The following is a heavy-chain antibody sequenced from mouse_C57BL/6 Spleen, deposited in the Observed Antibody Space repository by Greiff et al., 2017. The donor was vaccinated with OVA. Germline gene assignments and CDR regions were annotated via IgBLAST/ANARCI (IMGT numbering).Heavy chain of an antibody. V-gene: IGHV1-50*01. CDR1: GYTFTSYW. J-gene: IGHJ4*01. Sequence: QVQLKQPGAELVKPGASVKLSCKASGYTFTSYWMQWVKQRPGQGLEWIGEIDPSDSYTNYNQKFKGKATLTVDTSSSTAYMQLSSLTSEDSAVYYCARTGYYYGSSYAMDYWGQGTSVTVSS. CDR2: IDPSDSYT. CDR3: ARTGYYYGSSYAMDY. D-gene: IGHD1-1*01.